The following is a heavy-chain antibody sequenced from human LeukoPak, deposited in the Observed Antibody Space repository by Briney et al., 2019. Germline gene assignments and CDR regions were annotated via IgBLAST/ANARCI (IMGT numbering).Heavy chain of an antibody. J-gene: IGHJ4*02. CDR3: ARDRVLLWFGESDY. Sequence: GGSLRLSCAASGFTFSSYGMHWVRQAPGKGLEWVANIKQDGSEKYYVDSVKGRFTISRDNAKNSLYLQMNSLRAEDTAVYYCARDRVLLWFGESDYWGQGTLVTVSS. CDR2: IKQDGSEK. CDR1: GFTFSSYG. V-gene: IGHV3-7*01. D-gene: IGHD3-10*01.